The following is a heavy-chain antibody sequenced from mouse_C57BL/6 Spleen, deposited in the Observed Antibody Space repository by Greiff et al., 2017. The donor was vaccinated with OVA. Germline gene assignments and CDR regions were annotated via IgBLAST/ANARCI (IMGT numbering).Heavy chain of an antibody. D-gene: IGHD2-4*01. CDR2: IYPGSGST. CDR1: GYTFTSYW. Sequence: QVHVKQPGAELVKPGASVKMSCKASGYTFTSYWITWVKQRPGQGLEWIGDIYPGSGSTNYNEKFKSKATLTVDTSSSTAYMQLSSLTSEDSAVYYCARFDYLPFAYWGQGTLVTVSA. V-gene: IGHV1-55*01. CDR3: ARFDYLPFAY. J-gene: IGHJ3*01.